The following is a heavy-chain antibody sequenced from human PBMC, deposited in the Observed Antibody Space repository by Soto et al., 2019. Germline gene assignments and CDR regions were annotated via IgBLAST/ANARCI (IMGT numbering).Heavy chain of an antibody. CDR3: ATYGSGSDYNCKRPFDY. CDR2: IKSKTDGGTT. J-gene: IGHJ4*02. V-gene: IGHV3-15*01. CDR1: GFTFSNAW. Sequence: GGSLRLSCAASGFTFSNAWMSWVRQAPGKGLEWVGRIKSKTDGGTTDYAAPVKGRFTISRDDSKNTLYLQMNSLKTEDTAVYYCATYGSGSDYNCKRPFDYWGQGTLVTVSS. D-gene: IGHD3-10*01.